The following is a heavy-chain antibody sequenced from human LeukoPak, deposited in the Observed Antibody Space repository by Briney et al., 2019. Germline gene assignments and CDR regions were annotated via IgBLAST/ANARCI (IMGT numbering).Heavy chain of an antibody. CDR3: ARSDYNWNHRAEYFRH. V-gene: IGHV4-4*09. CDR1: GGSFSSYY. Sequence: SETLSLTCTVSGGSFSSYYWSWIRKPRGKGVEWIGYIYTSGCTNYSPSLKSRVTISVDTSKNQFSLKLSSVTAADTAVYYCARSDYNWNHRAEYFRHWGQGTLVTVSS. D-gene: IGHD1-14*01. J-gene: IGHJ1*01. CDR2: IYTSGCT.